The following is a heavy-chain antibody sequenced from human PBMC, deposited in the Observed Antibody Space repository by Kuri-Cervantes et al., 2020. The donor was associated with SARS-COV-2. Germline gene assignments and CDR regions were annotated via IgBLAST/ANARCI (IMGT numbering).Heavy chain of an antibody. V-gene: IGHV1-69*06. Sequence: SVKVSCKASGGTFSSYAISWVRQAPGQGLEWMGGIIPVFGTANYAQKFQGRVTITADKSTSTAYMELSSLRSEDTAVYYCARELIGAAMVYWFDPWGQGTLVTVSS. J-gene: IGHJ5*02. CDR3: ARELIGAAMVYWFDP. D-gene: IGHD5-18*01. CDR1: GGTFSSYA. CDR2: IIPVFGTA.